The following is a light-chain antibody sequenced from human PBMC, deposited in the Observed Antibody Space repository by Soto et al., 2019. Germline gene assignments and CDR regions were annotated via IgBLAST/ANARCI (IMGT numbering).Light chain of an antibody. CDR1: YSNLGNNY. CDR3: GTWDSTLTAGV. CDR2: DNN. V-gene: IGLV1-51*01. Sequence: QSVLTQPPSVSAAPGQKVTISCSGRYSNLGNNYVSWYQQLPGTAPKLLIYDNNKRPSGIPDRFSGSKSATSATLGITGLQTGDEADYYCGTWDSTLTAGVFGGGTKLTVL. J-gene: IGLJ2*01.